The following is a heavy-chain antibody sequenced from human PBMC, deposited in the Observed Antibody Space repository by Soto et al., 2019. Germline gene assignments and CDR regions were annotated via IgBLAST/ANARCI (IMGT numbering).Heavy chain of an antibody. V-gene: IGHV1-8*01. Sequence: ASVTVSCQASGYTFTSYDINWVRQATGQGLEWMGWMNPNSGNTGYAQKFQGRVTMTRNTSISTAYMELSSLRSEDTAVYYCARGGDFWSGYQYYYYYYMDVWGKGTTVTVSS. CDR2: MNPNSGNT. J-gene: IGHJ6*03. D-gene: IGHD3-3*01. CDR3: ARGGDFWSGYQYYYYYYMDV. CDR1: GYTFTSYD.